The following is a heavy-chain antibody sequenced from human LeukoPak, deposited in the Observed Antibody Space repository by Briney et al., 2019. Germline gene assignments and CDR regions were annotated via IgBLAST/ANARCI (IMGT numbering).Heavy chain of an antibody. CDR2: IYYSWST. CDR1: GGSISSSSYY. CDR3: ARMAQKLLWFGELSYYFDY. V-gene: IGHV4-39*01. J-gene: IGHJ4*02. Sequence: PSETLSLTCTVSGGSISSSSYYWGWIRQPPGKGLEWIGSIYYSWSTYYNPSLKSRVTISVDTSKNQFSLKLSSVTAADTAVYYCARMAQKLLWFGELSYYFDYWGQGTLVTVSS. D-gene: IGHD3-10*01.